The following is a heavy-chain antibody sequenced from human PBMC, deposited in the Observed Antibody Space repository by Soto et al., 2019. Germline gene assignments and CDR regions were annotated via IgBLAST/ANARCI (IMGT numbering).Heavy chain of an antibody. CDR1: GFNFAGYT. V-gene: IGHV3-23*01. J-gene: IGHJ4*02. CDR3: VKDGWES. Sequence: EVQLLESGGGLAQPGGSLRLSCEASGFNFAGYTMSWVRQAPGKGLEWVAAIRDAGESTYYADSVKGRFTISRDNSKNTLFLHVSSLRAEDTAVYFCVKDGWESWGQGTLVTVSS. CDR2: IRDAGEST. D-gene: IGHD6-19*01.